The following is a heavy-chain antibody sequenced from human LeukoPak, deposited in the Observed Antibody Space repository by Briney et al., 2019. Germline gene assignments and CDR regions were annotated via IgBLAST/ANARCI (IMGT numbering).Heavy chain of an antibody. CDR3: ARQRITMVRGVIEYYYYYYMDV. J-gene: IGHJ6*03. D-gene: IGHD3-10*01. CDR1: GGSISISSYY. Sequence: SETLSLTCTVSGGSISISSYYWGWIRQPPGKGLEWIGSIYYGGSTYYNPSLKSRVTISVDTSRNQFSLKLSSVTAADTAVYYCARQRITMVRGVIEYYYYYYMDVWGKGTTVTISS. CDR2: IYYGGST. V-gene: IGHV4-39*01.